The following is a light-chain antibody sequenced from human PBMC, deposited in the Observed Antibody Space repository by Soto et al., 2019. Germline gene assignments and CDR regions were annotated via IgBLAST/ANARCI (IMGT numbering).Light chain of an antibody. J-gene: IGKJ5*01. V-gene: IGKV3-11*01. CDR2: DAS. Sequence: IVMTHSPATLTVSPGERATLSCRASQTVSSYLAWYQQKPGQAPRLLISDASNRAPGIPVRFSGSGFGTDFTLTISSLEAEDSAVYYCQQRSNWPSITFGQGTRLEIK. CDR1: QTVSSY. CDR3: QQRSNWPSIT.